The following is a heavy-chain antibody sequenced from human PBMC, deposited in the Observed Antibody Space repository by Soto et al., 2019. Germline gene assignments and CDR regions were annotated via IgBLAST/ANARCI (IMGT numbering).Heavy chain of an antibody. V-gene: IGHV3-23*02. CDR1: GFTFSNYA. CDR3: TKGRDDIGMVDAFEI. Sequence: EMQLLESGGDLVQPGGSLRLSCAASGFTFSNYAMTWVRQAPGKGLEYVSAISGTGVTTYQGDSMKGRFTISRDNSKNTLYLPMDSLRAEDTAIYYCTKGRDDIGMVDAFEIWGQGTMVTVSS. CDR2: ISGTGVTT. D-gene: IGHD3-3*01. J-gene: IGHJ3*02.